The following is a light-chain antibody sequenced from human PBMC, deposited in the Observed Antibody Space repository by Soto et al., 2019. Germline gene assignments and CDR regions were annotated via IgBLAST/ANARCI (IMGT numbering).Light chain of an antibody. Sequence: ETLMTQSPATLSVSPGERATLSCRASQSVSSNLAWYQQKPGQAPRLLIYGASTRATGIPARFSGSGSGTEFTLTISSLQSEDFAVYYCQQYNNWPQTFGQGTKLEIK. CDR2: GAS. J-gene: IGKJ2*01. CDR1: QSVSSN. V-gene: IGKV3-15*01. CDR3: QQYNNWPQT.